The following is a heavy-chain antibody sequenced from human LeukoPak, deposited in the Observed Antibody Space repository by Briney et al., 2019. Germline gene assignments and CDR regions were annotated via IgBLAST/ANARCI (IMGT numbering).Heavy chain of an antibody. CDR2: IRYDGSNK. Sequence: GRSLRLSCAASGFTFSSYGMHWVREAPGKGLEWVAFIRYDGSNKYYADSVKGRFTISRDNSKNTLYLQMNSLRAEDTAVYYCARVRCIWWYVHYYMDYWGKGTMVTVSS. CDR3: ARVRCIWWYVHYYMDY. CDR1: GFTFSSYG. J-gene: IGHJ6*03. D-gene: IGHD2-15*01. V-gene: IGHV3-30*02.